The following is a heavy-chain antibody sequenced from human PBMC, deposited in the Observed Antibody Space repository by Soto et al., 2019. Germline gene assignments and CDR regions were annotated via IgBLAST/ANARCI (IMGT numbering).Heavy chain of an antibody. CDR2: IKGDGSEK. CDR1: GFTFTSYW. J-gene: IGHJ6*02. V-gene: IGHV3-7*01. CDR3: GRDEVRNGVGV. Sequence: EVRLVESGGGLVQPGGSLRLSCVASGFTFTSYWMSWVRQAPGKGLEWVANIKGDGSEKRYVDSVRGRFTISRDNAKNSVYLQMNSLRAEDTALYYCGRDEVRNGVGVWGQGTKVTVSS.